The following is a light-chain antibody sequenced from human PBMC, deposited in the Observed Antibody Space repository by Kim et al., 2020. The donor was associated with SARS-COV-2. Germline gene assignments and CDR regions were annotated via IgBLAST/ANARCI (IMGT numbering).Light chain of an antibody. Sequence: QTAALTCTGNRNNVGNEGAAWLQQHQGHPPKLLSYRNNNRPSGISERLSASRSGNTASLTITGLQPEDEADYYCSAWDSTLSAWVFGGGTQLTVL. CDR1: RNNVGNEG. CDR3: SAWDSTLSAWV. V-gene: IGLV10-54*01. CDR2: RNN. J-gene: IGLJ3*02.